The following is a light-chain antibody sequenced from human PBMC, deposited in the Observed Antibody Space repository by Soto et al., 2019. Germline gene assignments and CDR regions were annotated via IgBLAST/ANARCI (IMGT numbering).Light chain of an antibody. CDR3: AEWDDSLSGYV. CDR1: TSNIGNNY. V-gene: IGLV1-47*02. Sequence: QPSLTKPPSVSGTPGQRVTISCSWSTSNIGNNYVYWYRQLPGTAPKLLIYNNNQRPSGVPDRFSGSESGTPASLAISGLRSEDEADYHCAEWDDSLSGYVFGTGTKVTVL. J-gene: IGLJ1*01. CDR2: NNN.